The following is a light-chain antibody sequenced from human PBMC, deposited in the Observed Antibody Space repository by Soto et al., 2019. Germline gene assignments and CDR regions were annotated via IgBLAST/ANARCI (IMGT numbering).Light chain of an antibody. CDR3: QSFDSSLINSWL. CDR1: WSNIGAGYE. V-gene: IGLV1-40*01. Sequence: QSVLTQPPSVSGAPGQRVTISCTGGWSNIGAGYEVHWYQHLPGTAPKLLIYGVTNRPSGVPDRFSGSRSGTSASLAITGLQADYEGDYYCQSFDSSLINSWLFGGGTKLTVL. J-gene: IGLJ3*02. CDR2: GVT.